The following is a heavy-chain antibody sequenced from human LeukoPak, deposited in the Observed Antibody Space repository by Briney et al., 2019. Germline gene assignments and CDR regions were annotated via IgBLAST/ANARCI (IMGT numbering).Heavy chain of an antibody. V-gene: IGHV4-39*07. CDR3: AREVHGVTTSVFDY. CDR1: GGSISSSSYY. CDR2: IYYSGRT. Sequence: PSETLSLTCTVSGGSISSSSYYWGWIRQPPGEGLEWIGSIYYSGRTYCNPSLRSRVTISVDTSKNQFSLKLSSVTAADTAAYYCAREVHGVTTSVFDYWGQGTLVTVSS. J-gene: IGHJ4*02. D-gene: IGHD4-17*01.